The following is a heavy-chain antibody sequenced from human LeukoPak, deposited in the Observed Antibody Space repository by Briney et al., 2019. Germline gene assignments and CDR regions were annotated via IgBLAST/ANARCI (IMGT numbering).Heavy chain of an antibody. Sequence: GASVKVSCKASGGTFSSYAISWVRQAPGQGLEWMGRIIPILGIANYAQKFQGRVTITADKSTSTAYMELSSLRSEDTAVYYCASLGYCSSTSCSDWFDPWGQGTLVTVSS. V-gene: IGHV1-69*04. CDR1: GGTFSSYA. CDR2: IIPILGIA. D-gene: IGHD2-2*01. CDR3: ASLGYCSSTSCSDWFDP. J-gene: IGHJ5*02.